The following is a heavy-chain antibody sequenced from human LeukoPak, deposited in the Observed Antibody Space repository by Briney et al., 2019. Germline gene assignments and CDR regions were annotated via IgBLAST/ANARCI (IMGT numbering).Heavy chain of an antibody. D-gene: IGHD3-9*01. CDR2: IIPIFGTA. V-gene: IGHV1-69*13. CDR1: GGTFSSYA. J-gene: IGHJ6*02. CDR3: ARAPPLRYFDWLLPDNYYYYGMDV. Sequence: GASVKVSCKASGGTFSSYAISWVRQAPGQGLEWMGGIIPIFGTANYAQKFQGRVTITVDESTSTAYMELSSLRSEDTAVYYCARAPPLRYFDWLLPDNYYYYGMDVWGQGTTVTVSS.